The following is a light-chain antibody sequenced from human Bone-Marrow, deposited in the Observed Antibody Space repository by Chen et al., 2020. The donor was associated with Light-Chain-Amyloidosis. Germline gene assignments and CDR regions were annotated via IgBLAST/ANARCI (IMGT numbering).Light chain of an antibody. Sequence: QSALTQPATVSGSPGQSITISCTGTSSDVGGDNHVSWYQQHPGKAPKLMIYEVTNRPSWVPDRCSGSKSDKTASLTVSGLQTEEEADYFCGAYTITNTLVFGSGTRVTVL. V-gene: IGLV2-14*01. CDR2: EVT. CDR3: GAYTITNTLV. CDR1: SSDVGGDNH. J-gene: IGLJ1*01.